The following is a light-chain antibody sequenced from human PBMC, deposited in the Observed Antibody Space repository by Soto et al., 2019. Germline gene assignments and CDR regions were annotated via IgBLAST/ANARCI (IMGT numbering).Light chain of an antibody. V-gene: IGKV1-39*01. CDR1: QSISRY. J-gene: IGKJ5*01. CDR3: QQFNNYPIT. Sequence: DIHMTQSPSSLSASLGESVTSTFRASQSISRYLNWYQQKPGKAPNLLIYVASSLQSEVPSRFSGSGSGTDFTLTITSLQPEDFATYYCQQFNNYPITFGQGTRLEIK. CDR2: VAS.